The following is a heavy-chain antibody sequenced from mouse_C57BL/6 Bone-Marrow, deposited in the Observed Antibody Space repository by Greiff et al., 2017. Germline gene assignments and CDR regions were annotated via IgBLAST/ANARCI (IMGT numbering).Heavy chain of an antibody. J-gene: IGHJ3*01. Sequence: EVQGVESGGGLVKPGGSLKLSCAASGFTFSSYAMSWVRQTPEKRLEWVATISDGGSYTYYPDNVKGRFTISRDNAKNNLYLQMSHLKSEDTAMYYCARVYDYDGAWLAYWGQGTLVTVSA. D-gene: IGHD2-4*01. CDR1: GFTFSSYA. CDR3: ARVYDYDGAWLAY. V-gene: IGHV5-4*01. CDR2: ISDGGSYT.